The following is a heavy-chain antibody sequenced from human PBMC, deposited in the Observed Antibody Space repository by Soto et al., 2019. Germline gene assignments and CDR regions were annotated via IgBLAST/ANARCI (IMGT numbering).Heavy chain of an antibody. CDR1: VGSISSYY. D-gene: IGHD3-22*01. CDR3: ARARTRYYYDSSGYYSTD. CDR2: IYYSGST. V-gene: IGHV4-59*13. Sequence: SETLSLTCTVSVGSISSYYWSWIRQPPGKGLEWIGYIYYSGSTNYNPSLKSRVTISVDTSKNQFSLKLSSVTAADTAVYYCARARTRYYYDSSGYYSTDWGQGTLVTVSS. J-gene: IGHJ4*02.